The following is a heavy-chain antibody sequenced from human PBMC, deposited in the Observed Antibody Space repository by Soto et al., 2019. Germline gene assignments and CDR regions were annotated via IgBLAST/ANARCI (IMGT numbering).Heavy chain of an antibody. CDR2: IYHSGTT. Sequence: SETLSLTCAVSGDPISSGGYSWSWIRQPPGKGLEWIGYIYHSGTTYYNPSLKSRVTISVDRSKNQFSLKLTSVTAADTAMYYCARDRVMLTFGGASEEWG. D-gene: IGHD3-16*01. V-gene: IGHV4-30-2*01. J-gene: IGHJ6*03. CDR1: GDPISSGGYS. CDR3: ARDRVMLTFGGASEE.